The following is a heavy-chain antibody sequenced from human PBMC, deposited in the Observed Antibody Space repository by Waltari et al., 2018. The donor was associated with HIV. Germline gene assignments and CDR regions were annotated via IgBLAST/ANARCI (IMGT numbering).Heavy chain of an antibody. V-gene: IGHV4-38-2*02. Sequence: QVQLQESGPGLVKPSETLSLTCAVSGYSISRGYYLGWIRQPPGKGLEWIGSIYHSGNTYYNPSLKSRVTISVDTSKNQFSLKLSSVTAADTAVYYCARDPSITVFGVVKRGDAFDIWGQGTMVTVSS. J-gene: IGHJ3*02. CDR3: ARDPSITVFGVVKRGDAFDI. CDR2: IYHSGNT. D-gene: IGHD3-3*01. CDR1: GYSISRGYY.